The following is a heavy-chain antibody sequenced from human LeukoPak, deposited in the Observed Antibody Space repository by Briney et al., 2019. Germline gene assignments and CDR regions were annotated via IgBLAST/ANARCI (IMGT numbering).Heavy chain of an antibody. V-gene: IGHV4-59*08. Sequence: SETLSLTCTVSGGSISPYYWTWSRQPPGKGLEWIGYVHYSRSTKYNPSLKSRVTISLDTSKNQFSLRLTSVTAADTAVYYCARHYKSTRTTVFDHWGHGTLVTVSS. CDR1: GGSISPYY. CDR3: ARHYKSTRTTVFDH. CDR2: VHYSRST. D-gene: IGHD4-17*01. J-gene: IGHJ4*01.